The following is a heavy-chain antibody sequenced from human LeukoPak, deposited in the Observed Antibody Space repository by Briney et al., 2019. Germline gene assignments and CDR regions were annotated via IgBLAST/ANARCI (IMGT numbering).Heavy chain of an antibody. CDR1: GYTFTGYY. D-gene: IGHD2-2*01. Sequence: VASVKVSCKASGYTFTGYYMHWVRQAPGQGLEWMGWINPNSGGTNYAQKFQGRVTMTRDTSISTAYMELSRLRSDDTAVYYCARVPAANLYYYYYYMDVWGKGTTVTVSS. CDR3: ARVPAANLYYYYYYMDV. J-gene: IGHJ6*03. V-gene: IGHV1-2*02. CDR2: INPNSGGT.